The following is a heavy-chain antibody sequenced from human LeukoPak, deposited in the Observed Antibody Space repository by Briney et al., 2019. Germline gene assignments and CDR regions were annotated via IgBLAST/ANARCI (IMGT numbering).Heavy chain of an antibody. CDR2: INWNGGST. V-gene: IGHV3-20*04. J-gene: IGHJ3*02. D-gene: IGHD5-18*01. CDR3: ARHRGYSYGHDAFDI. CDR1: GFTFSDYY. Sequence: PGGSLRLSCAASGFTFSDYYMSWIRQAPGKGLEWVSGINWNGGSTGYADSVKGRFTISRDNAKNSLYLQMNSLRAEDTALYYCARHRGYSYGHDAFDIWGQGTMVTVSS.